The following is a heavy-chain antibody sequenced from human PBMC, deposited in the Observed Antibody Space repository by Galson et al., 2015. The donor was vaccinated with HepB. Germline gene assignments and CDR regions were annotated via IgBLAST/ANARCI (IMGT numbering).Heavy chain of an antibody. CDR3: ARGGYSSGWYAFDI. CDR1: GYTFTSYD. V-gene: IGHV1-8*01. Sequence: SVKVSCKASGYTFTSYDINWVRQATGQGLEWMGWMNPNSGNTGYAQKFQGRVTMTRNTSISTAYMELSSLRSEDTAVYYCARGGYSSGWYAFDIWGQGTMVTVSS. J-gene: IGHJ3*02. D-gene: IGHD6-19*01. CDR2: MNPNSGNT.